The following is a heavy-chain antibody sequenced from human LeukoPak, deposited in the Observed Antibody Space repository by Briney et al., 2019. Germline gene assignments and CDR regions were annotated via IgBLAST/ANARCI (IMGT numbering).Heavy chain of an antibody. D-gene: IGHD2-21*02. V-gene: IGHV3-15*01. J-gene: IGHJ4*02. CDR3: TTDPYCGDDCYQDY. Sequence: PGGSLRPSCAVSGFTVSDAWLSWVRQTPGKGLEWVGRIRSRSNGGTVDYAAPVKGRFSISRDDSKNTLILQMNRLRSEDTAFYYCTTDPYCGDDCYQDYWGQGTLVTVSS. CDR1: GFTVSDAW. CDR2: IRSRSNGGTV.